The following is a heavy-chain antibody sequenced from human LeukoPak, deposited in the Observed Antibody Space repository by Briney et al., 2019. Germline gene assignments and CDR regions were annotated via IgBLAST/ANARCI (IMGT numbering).Heavy chain of an antibody. Sequence: GGSLRLSCAASGFTFDDYAMHWVRQAPGKGLEWVSLITWDGGTTFYADSVKGRFTISRDNSRNSLSLQMSSLRAEDTALYYCAKGSPGYSSGWCDYWGQGTLVTVSS. D-gene: IGHD6-19*01. CDR3: AKGSPGYSSGWCDY. CDR1: GFTFDDYA. J-gene: IGHJ4*02. CDR2: ITWDGGTT. V-gene: IGHV3-43D*03.